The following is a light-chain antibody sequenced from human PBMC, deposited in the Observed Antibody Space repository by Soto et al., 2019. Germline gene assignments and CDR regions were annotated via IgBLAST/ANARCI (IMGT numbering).Light chain of an antibody. Sequence: QSAPTQPRSVSGSPGQSVAISCTGTSSNFVGDKYVAWYQKHPGKAPRLVIFDVNKRPSGVPDRFSGSKSGTSASLAISGLQSEDEADYYCAAWDDSLNGYVFGTGTKLTVL. CDR2: DVN. J-gene: IGLJ1*01. CDR1: SSNFVGDKY. CDR3: AAWDDSLNGYV. V-gene: IGLV2-11*01.